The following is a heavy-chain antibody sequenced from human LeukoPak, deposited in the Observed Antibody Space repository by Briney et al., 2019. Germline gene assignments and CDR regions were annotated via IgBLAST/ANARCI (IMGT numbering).Heavy chain of an antibody. CDR1: GFTFSSYE. CDR2: ISSSGSTI. J-gene: IGHJ6*04. Sequence: GGSLRLSCAASGFTFSSYEMNWVRQAPGKGLEWVSYISSSGSTIYYADSVKGRFTISRDNAKNSLYLQMNGLRAEDTAVYYCAELGITMIGGVWGKGTTVTISS. D-gene: IGHD3-10*02. CDR3: AELGITMIGGV. V-gene: IGHV3-48*03.